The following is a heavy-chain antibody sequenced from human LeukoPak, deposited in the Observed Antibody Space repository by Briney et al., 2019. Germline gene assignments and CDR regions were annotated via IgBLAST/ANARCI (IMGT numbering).Heavy chain of an antibody. CDR2: INWNGGST. D-gene: IGHD6-13*01. Sequence: PGGSLRLSCAASGFTFDDYGMSWVRQAPGKGLEWVSGINWNGGSTGYADSVKGRFTISRDNAKNSLYLQMNSLRAEDTALYYCARDGSSSGHDAFDIWGQGTMVTVSS. J-gene: IGHJ3*02. V-gene: IGHV3-20*04. CDR1: GFTFDDYG. CDR3: ARDGSSSGHDAFDI.